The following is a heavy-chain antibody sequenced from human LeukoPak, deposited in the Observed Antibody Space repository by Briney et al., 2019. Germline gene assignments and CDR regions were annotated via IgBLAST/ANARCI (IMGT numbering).Heavy chain of an antibody. V-gene: IGHV4-30-4*07. J-gene: IGHJ4*02. CDR3: ARGAITMVRGVHINFDY. CDR2: IYYIGNT. Sequence: NPSQTLSLTCAVSGVSISYGGYSWSWIRQPPGKGLEWIGYIYYIGNTYYNPSLKSRVTISVDTSKNQFSLKLSSVTAADTAVYYCARGAITMVRGVHINFDYWGQGTLVTVSS. D-gene: IGHD3-10*01. CDR1: GVSISYGGYS.